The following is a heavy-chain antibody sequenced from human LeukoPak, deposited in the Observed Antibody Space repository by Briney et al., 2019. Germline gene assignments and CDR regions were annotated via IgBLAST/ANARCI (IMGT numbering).Heavy chain of an antibody. V-gene: IGHV3-7*01. CDR2: IKKSGSET. J-gene: IGHJ4*02. D-gene: IGHD5-18*01. CDR3: ASLDTAAIRTGGY. Sequence: GGSLRLSCAASGFTFSNAWMSWVRQAPGKGLEWVAMIKKSGSETHYVDSVKGRFTISRDSARNSLYLQMSSLKADDTAVYYCASLDTAAIRTGGYWGQGTLVTVSS. CDR1: GFTFSNAW.